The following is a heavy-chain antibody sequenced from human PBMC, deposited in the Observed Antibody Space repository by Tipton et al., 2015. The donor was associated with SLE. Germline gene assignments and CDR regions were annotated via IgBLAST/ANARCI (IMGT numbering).Heavy chain of an antibody. D-gene: IGHD1-7*01. J-gene: IGHJ5*02. CDR2: IYHRGNT. CDR1: GYPISSGYY. Sequence: TLSLTCAVSGYPISSGYYWGWIRQPPGKGLEWFGSIYHRGNTYYNPSLKSRVTISVDTSKNQFSLKLTSVTAADTAVYYCARINGNYFPDPNWFDPWGQGTLVTVSS. V-gene: IGHV4-38-2*01. CDR3: ARINGNYFPDPNWFDP.